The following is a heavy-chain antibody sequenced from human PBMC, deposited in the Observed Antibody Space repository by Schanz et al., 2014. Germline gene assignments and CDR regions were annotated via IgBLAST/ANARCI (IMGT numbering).Heavy chain of an antibody. CDR3: ARENLNWEAFDI. J-gene: IGHJ3*02. Sequence: QVQLVESGGGLVKPGGSLRLSCAASGFIFNDYYMNWIRQAPGKGLEWISYISRDGTTSYYADSVKGRFTISRANAKNSLYLEMPSLRGEDTAVYYCARENLNWEAFDIWGQGTVVTVSS. V-gene: IGHV3-11*01. D-gene: IGHD7-27*01. CDR1: GFIFNDYY. CDR2: ISRDGTTS.